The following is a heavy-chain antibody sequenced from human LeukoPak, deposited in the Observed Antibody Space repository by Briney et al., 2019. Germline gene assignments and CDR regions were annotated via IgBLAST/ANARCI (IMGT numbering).Heavy chain of an antibody. J-gene: IGHJ4*02. V-gene: IGHV4-59*02. Sequence: SETLSLTCTVSGGSVSSYYWSWIRQTPEKGLEWIGYMSYSGRTDYGPSLKSRVTMSVDTSKNQFSLKMSYVTAADAGVYYCARGYCRDDICQVFPYWGQGTLVTVSS. CDR1: GGSVSSYY. CDR2: MSYSGRT. CDR3: ARGYCRDDICQVFPY. D-gene: IGHD2-21*02.